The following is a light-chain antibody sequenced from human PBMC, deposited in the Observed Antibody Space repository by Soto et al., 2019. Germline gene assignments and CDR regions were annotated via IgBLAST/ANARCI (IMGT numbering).Light chain of an antibody. Sequence: EIVLTQSPGTLSLSPGERATLSCRASQSVSSNYLAWYQQKPGQAPRLLIYGASSRATGIPDRFSGSGSGTDFTLTISRLEPEDFAEYYCQQYGSSPPETFGQGTKV. V-gene: IGKV3-20*01. CDR3: QQYGSSPPET. CDR2: GAS. J-gene: IGKJ1*01. CDR1: QSVSSNY.